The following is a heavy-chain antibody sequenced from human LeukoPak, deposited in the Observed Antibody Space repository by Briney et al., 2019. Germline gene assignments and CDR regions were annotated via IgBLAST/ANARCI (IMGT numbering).Heavy chain of an antibody. CDR3: ASGTTDIVVVPATLRNYYFDY. V-gene: IGHV1-69*06. D-gene: IGHD2-2*01. CDR2: IIPMFGTA. J-gene: IGHJ4*02. Sequence: SVTVSCKASGYTFTSYDINWVRQAPGQGLEWMGGIIPMFGTAKYAQKFQGRVTITADKSTSTAYMELSSLRSEDTAVYYCASGTTDIVVVPATLRNYYFDYWGQGTLVTVSS. CDR1: GYTFTSYD.